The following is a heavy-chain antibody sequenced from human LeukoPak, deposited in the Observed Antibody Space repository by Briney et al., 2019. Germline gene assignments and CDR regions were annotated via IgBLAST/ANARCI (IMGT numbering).Heavy chain of an antibody. D-gene: IGHD2-2*01. Sequence: GGSLRLSCAASRFTFDAMHWVRQAPGKGLEWVSLISGDGGSTYYADSVKGRFTISRDNSKNSLYLRMNSLRTEDTALYYCAKVYGVVPAPLKNWGQGTLVTVSS. CDR3: AKVYGVVPAPLKN. J-gene: IGHJ4*02. CDR1: RFTFDA. CDR2: ISGDGGST. V-gene: IGHV3-43*01.